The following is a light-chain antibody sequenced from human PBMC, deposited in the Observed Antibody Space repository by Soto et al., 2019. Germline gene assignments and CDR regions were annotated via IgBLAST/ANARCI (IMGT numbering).Light chain of an antibody. CDR2: LNSDGSH. CDR1: SGHSNYA. Sequence: QLVLTQSPSASASLGASVKLTCTLSSGHSNYAIAWHQQQPEKGPRYLMKLNSDGSHNKGDGIPDRFSGSSSGAERYLTISSLPSEDEADYYCQTWGTGIQVFGGGTKLTVL. CDR3: QTWGTGIQV. J-gene: IGLJ2*01. V-gene: IGLV4-69*01.